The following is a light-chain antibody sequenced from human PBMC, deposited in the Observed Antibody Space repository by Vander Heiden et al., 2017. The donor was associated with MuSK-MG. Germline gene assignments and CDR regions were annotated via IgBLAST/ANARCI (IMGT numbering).Light chain of an antibody. CDR2: GAS. CDR3: QQYGSSLIT. J-gene: IGKJ5*01. V-gene: IGKV3-20*01. Sequence: IVLTQSPGTLSLSPGESATLPCRASQRVVSSHLAGHQQKPGQAPRLLIYGASSRATGIPDRFSGSGSGTDFTLTISRLEPEDFAVYFCQQYGSSLITFGQGTRLEIK. CDR1: QRVVSSH.